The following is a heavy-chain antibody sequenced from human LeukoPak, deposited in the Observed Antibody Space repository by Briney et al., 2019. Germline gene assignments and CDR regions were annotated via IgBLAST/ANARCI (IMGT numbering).Heavy chain of an antibody. D-gene: IGHD3-16*02. CDR1: GFTFSSYW. J-gene: IGHJ6*04. Sequence: PGGSLRLSCAASGFTFSSYWMSWIRQAPGKGLEWVANIKQDGSEKYYVDSVKGRFTISRDNAKNSLYLQMSSLRAEDTAVYYCARDSPGELSRLYYYYGMDVWGKGTTVTVSS. V-gene: IGHV3-7*03. CDR3: ARDSPGELSRLYYYYGMDV. CDR2: IKQDGSEK.